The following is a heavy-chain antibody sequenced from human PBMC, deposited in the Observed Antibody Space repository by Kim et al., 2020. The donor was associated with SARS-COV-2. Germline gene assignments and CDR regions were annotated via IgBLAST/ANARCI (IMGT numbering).Heavy chain of an antibody. CDR3: ATGGWSDYYYGMDV. D-gene: IGHD6-19*01. J-gene: IGHJ6*02. V-gene: IGHV3-53*01. Sequence: AASVKGRFTISRDNSKHTLYLQMNSMRAEDTAVYYCATGGWSDYYYGMDVWGQGTTVTVSS.